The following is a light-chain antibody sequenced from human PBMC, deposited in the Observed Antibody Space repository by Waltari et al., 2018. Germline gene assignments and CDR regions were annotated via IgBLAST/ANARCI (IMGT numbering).Light chain of an antibody. V-gene: IGKV1-5*03. Sequence: DIQMTQSPSTLSASIGDRVTITCRASQSMNNWLAWYQQKPGKAPKVLMYKASSLESGVPSRFSGSGSGTEFTLTISSLQPDDFATYYCQQYKSYPYTFGQGTKLEIK. CDR3: QQYKSYPYT. CDR2: KAS. CDR1: QSMNNW. J-gene: IGKJ2*01.